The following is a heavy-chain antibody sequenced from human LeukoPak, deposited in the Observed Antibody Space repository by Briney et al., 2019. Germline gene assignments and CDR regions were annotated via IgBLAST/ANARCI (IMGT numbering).Heavy chain of an antibody. Sequence: GGSLRLSCAASGFTFLDFAVHWVRQAPGKGLEWVAVMSYDGNSIYYADSVKGRFTLSRDNSKNTLYLQMNSLRREDTAVYYCTREWGAAADYWGQGTLVTVSS. V-gene: IGHV3-30-3*01. CDR3: TREWGAAADY. CDR1: GFTFLDFA. CDR2: MSYDGNSI. J-gene: IGHJ4*02. D-gene: IGHD6-13*01.